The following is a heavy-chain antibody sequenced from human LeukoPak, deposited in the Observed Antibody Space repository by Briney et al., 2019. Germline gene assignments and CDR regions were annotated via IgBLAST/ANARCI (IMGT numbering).Heavy chain of an antibody. D-gene: IGHD3-10*01. J-gene: IGHJ4*02. CDR2: IIPILGIA. V-gene: IGHV1-69*04. CDR1: GGTFSSYA. CDR3: ARDHADYGSGSYLDY. Sequence: SVKVSCKASGGTFSSYAISWVRQAPGQGLEWMGRIIPILGIANYAQKFQGRVTNTADKSKSTAYMELSSLRSEDTAVYYCARDHADYGSGSYLDYWGQGTLVTVSS.